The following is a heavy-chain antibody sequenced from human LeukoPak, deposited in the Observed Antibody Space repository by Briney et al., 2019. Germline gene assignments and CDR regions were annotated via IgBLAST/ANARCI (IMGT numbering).Heavy chain of an antibody. V-gene: IGHV1-2*02. CDR2: INPNSGGT. D-gene: IGHD2-15*01. CDR3: ARTYCSGGSCYSLEYFQH. J-gene: IGHJ1*01. CDR1: GYTFTGYY. Sequence: ASVKVSCKASGYTFTGYYMHWVRQAPGQGLEWMGWINPNSGGTNYAQKFQGRVTMTRDTSISTAYMELSRLRSDDTAVYYCARTYCSGGSCYSLEYFQHWGQGTLVTVSS.